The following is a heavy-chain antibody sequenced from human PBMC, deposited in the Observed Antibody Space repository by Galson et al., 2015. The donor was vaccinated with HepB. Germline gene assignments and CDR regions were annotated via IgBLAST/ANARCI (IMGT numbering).Heavy chain of an antibody. CDR2: IRRKAYGGRP. Sequence: SLRLSCEASGFSFGDYGVTWFRQAPGKGLEWVGFIRRKAYGGRPEYAASVKGRFNLSRDDSKSIAYMQMNSLKTEDTAVYYCTRGGSGSNQDFDYWGQGTLVTVPS. CDR3: TRGGSGSNQDFDY. J-gene: IGHJ4*02. V-gene: IGHV3-49*03. D-gene: IGHD3-22*01. CDR1: GFSFGDYG.